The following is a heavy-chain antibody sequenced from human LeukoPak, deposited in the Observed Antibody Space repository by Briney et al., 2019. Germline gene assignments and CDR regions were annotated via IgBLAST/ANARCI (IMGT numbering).Heavy chain of an antibody. V-gene: IGHV4-34*01. CDR2: INHSGST. J-gene: IGHJ4*02. CDR1: GGSFCGYY. D-gene: IGHD2-2*01. CDR3: ASAIVVVPAALGY. Sequence: SETLSLTCAVYGGSFCGYYWSWIRQPPGKGREWGGEINHSGSTNYNPSLKSRVTISVDTSKNQFSLKLSSVTAADTAVYYCASAIVVVPAALGYWGQGTLVTVSS.